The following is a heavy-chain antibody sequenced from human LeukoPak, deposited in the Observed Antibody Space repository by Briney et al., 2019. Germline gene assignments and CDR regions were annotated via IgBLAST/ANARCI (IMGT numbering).Heavy chain of an antibody. D-gene: IGHD6-19*01. V-gene: IGHV3-23*01. CDR1: GFTFSSYA. CDR3: AKEPYSSGWYLDY. CDR2: VSGSGGST. J-gene: IGHJ4*02. Sequence: GGSLRLSCAASGFTFSSYAMSWFRQAPGKGLEWVSAVSGSGGSTYYADSVKGRFTISRDNSKNTLYLQMNSLRAEDTAVYYCAKEPYSSGWYLDYWGQGTLVTVSS.